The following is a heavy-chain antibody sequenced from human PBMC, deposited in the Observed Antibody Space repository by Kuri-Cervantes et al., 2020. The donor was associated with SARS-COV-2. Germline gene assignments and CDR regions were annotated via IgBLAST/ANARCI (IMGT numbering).Heavy chain of an antibody. CDR1: GYTFSDYY. J-gene: IGHJ3*02. V-gene: IGHV1-2*02. CDR2: INPKTGGA. CDR3: VRFRYYDSSRNAPDI. Sequence: ASVKVSCKASGYTFSDYYIHWVRQAPGQGLEWMGWINPKTGGAKYAQKFQGRVTMTRDTSISTAYMELSRLRSDDTAVYYCVRFRYYDSSRNAPDIWGQGTLVTVSS. D-gene: IGHD3-22*01.